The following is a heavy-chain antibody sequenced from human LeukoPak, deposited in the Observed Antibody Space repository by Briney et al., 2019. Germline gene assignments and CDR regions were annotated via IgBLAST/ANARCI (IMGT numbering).Heavy chain of an antibody. CDR2: INPNSGGT. D-gene: IGHD5-24*01. CDR3: ARMKRWLQLGAFDI. J-gene: IGHJ3*02. Sequence: ASVKVSCKASGYTFTGYYMHWVRQAPGQGLEWMGWINPNSGGTNYAQKFQGWVTMTRDTSISTAYMELSRLRSDDTAVYYCARMKRWLQLGAFDIWGQGTMVTVSS. CDR1: GYTFTGYY. V-gene: IGHV1-2*04.